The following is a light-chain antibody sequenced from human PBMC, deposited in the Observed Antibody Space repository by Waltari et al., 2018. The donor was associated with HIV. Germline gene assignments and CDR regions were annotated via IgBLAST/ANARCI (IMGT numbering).Light chain of an antibody. Sequence: QSVLTQPPSVSGAPGQRVTISCTGSSSNIGAAYHVHWSQHLPGTAPKPLIYGNNNRPSGVPDRFSGSKSGTSASLAITGLQAEDEADYYCQSYDSSLRGYVFGTGTKVTVL. CDR2: GNN. V-gene: IGLV1-40*01. CDR3: QSYDSSLRGYV. J-gene: IGLJ1*01. CDR1: SSNIGAAYH.